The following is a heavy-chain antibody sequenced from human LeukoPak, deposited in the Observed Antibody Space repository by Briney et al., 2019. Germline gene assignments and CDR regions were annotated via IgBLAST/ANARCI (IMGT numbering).Heavy chain of an antibody. J-gene: IGHJ4*02. CDR1: GFTFSSYA. CDR2: ISGSGGST. D-gene: IGHD6-19*01. CDR3: AKEEYSSGWLNLF. V-gene: IGHV3-23*01. Sequence: GGSLRLSCAASGFTFSSYAMNWVRQAPGKGLERVSGISGSGGSTYYADSVKGRFTISRDNSKNTLYLQMNSLRAEDTAVYYCAKEEYSSGWLNLFWGQGTLVTVSS.